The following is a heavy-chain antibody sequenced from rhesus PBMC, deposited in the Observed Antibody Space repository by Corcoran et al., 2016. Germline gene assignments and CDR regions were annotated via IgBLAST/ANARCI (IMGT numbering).Heavy chain of an antibody. CDR2: NFGGSGST. Sequence: QVQLQESGPGLVKPSETLSLNCAGVGGSISSNYWCWTRQSPGKGLEWIGYNFGGSGSTSYNPSLKSRVTISTATSKNQFSLKVSSVTAADTAVFYCARYRDGIEYLDLWGQGALVTVSS. CDR3: ARYRDGIEYLDL. D-gene: IGHD5-36*01. CDR1: GGSISSNY. J-gene: IGHJ1*01. V-gene: IGHV4-147*01.